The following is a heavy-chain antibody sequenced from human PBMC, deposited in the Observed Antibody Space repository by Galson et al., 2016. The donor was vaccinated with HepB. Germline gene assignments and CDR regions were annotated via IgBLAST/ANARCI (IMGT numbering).Heavy chain of an antibody. V-gene: IGHV3-30*04. CDR2: ISDNGSNK. J-gene: IGHJ4*02. D-gene: IGHD3-16*01. CDR3: ATWGFTLGVDH. Sequence: SLRLSCAASGFSFSTYAMHWVRQAPGKGLEWVAVISDNGSNKYYADSVKGRFTISRDNSEHTLYLQMNSLRTEDTAMYYCATWGFTLGVDHWGQGILVTVSS. CDR1: GFSFSTYA.